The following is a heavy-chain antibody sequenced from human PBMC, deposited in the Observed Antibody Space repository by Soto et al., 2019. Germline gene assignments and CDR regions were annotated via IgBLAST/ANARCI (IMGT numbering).Heavy chain of an antibody. Sequence: GGSLRLSCAASGFTFSSYWMSWVRQAPGKGLEWVANIKQDGSEKYYVDSVKGRFTISRDNAKNSLYLQMNSLRAEDTAVYYCARTTYCCSSSCYVMYYYYYMDVWGKGTTVTVSS. CDR3: ARTTYCCSSSCYVMYYYYYMDV. CDR1: GFTFSSYW. V-gene: IGHV3-7*01. J-gene: IGHJ6*03. D-gene: IGHD2-2*01. CDR2: IKQDGSEK.